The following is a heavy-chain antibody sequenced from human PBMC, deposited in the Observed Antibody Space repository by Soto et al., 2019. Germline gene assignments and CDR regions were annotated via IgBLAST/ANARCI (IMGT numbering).Heavy chain of an antibody. CDR2: ISSSSSYI. V-gene: IGHV3-21*01. CDR3: SRDLSSTSGMDV. Sequence: GGSLRLSCAASGFTFSSYSMNWVRQAPGKGLEWVSSISSSSSYIYYADSVKGRFTISRDNAKNSLYLQMNSLRAEDTAVYYCSRDLSSTSGMDVCGQGTTVTVSS. CDR1: GFTFSSYS. J-gene: IGHJ6*02. D-gene: IGHD2-2*01.